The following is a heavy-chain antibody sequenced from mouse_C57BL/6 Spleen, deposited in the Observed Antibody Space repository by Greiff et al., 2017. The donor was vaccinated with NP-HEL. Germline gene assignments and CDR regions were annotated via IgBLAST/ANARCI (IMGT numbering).Heavy chain of an antibody. V-gene: IGHV2-3*01. Sequence: QVQLKESGPGLVAPSQRLSITCTVSGFSLTSYGVSWVRQPPGKGLEWLGVIWGDGSTNYHSALISRLSISNDNSKSQVFLKLNSLQTDDTATYYCAKPESNYGAYWGQGTLVTVSA. D-gene: IGHD2-5*01. CDR1: GFSLTSYG. CDR3: AKPESNYGAY. J-gene: IGHJ3*01. CDR2: IWGDGST.